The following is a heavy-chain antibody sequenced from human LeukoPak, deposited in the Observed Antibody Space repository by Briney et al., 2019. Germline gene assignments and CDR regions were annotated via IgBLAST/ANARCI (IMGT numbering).Heavy chain of an antibody. CDR3: ARGRRPSVKYVYYNWDV. D-gene: IGHD5-24*01. V-gene: IGHV3-21*01. CDR1: GFPFSTYS. CDR2: ISGSSDYI. J-gene: IGHJ6*02. Sequence: PGGSLRLSCAASGFPFSTYSMNWVRQAPGKGLEWVSSISGSSDYIYYADSVKGRFTISRDNAKNSLYLQINSLRAEDTAVYYCARGRRPSVKYVYYNWDVWGQGTTVTVSS.